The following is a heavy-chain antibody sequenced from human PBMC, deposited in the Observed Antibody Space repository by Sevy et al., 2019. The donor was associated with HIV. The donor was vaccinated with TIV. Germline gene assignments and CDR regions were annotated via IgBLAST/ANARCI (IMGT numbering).Heavy chain of an antibody. V-gene: IGHV3-48*01. CDR2: ISGGGVTI. Sequence: GVLRLSCAASGFSFSSNSMIWVRQAPGKGLEWISYISGGGVTIYYADSVKGRFTISRDNAKKSVYLEMNSLRVEDTAVYYCARDWWDSYGYHWLDPWGQGTLVTVSS. CDR1: GFSFSSNS. J-gene: IGHJ5*02. CDR3: ARDWWDSYGYHWLDP. D-gene: IGHD5-18*01.